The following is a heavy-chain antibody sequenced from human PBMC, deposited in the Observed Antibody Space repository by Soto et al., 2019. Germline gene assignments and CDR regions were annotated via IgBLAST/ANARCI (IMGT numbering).Heavy chain of an antibody. V-gene: IGHV4-4*09. CDR1: GGSMSGQH. J-gene: IGHJ4*01. CDR3: ATYSVGEGGRGY. D-gene: IGHD5-12*01. CDR2: HHSDST. Sequence: QVQLQESGPGLVKPSETLSLTCTVSGGSMSGQHWSWIRQPPGKGLEWIGHHSDSTSYNPSLKSRGTTSTAPSKSQFFRKRSSVPAADTAVYYCATYSVGEGGRGYWGHGTLVTVSS.